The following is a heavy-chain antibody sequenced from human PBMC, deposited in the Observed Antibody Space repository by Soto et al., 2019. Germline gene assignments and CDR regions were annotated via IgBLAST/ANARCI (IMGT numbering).Heavy chain of an antibody. CDR2: IYWDDDK. J-gene: IGHJ4*02. V-gene: IGHV2-5*02. Sequence: QITLKESGPPLVKPTQTLTLTCTFSGFSLSTSGVGVGWIRQPPGKALEWLTFIYWDDDKRNSPFLKSRLTITKDTSKNQVVLTMTTMDPVDTATYYCAHLVVAGITYSFDSWGQGTLVTVSS. CDR1: GFSLSTSGVG. D-gene: IGHD2-15*01. CDR3: AHLVVAGITYSFDS.